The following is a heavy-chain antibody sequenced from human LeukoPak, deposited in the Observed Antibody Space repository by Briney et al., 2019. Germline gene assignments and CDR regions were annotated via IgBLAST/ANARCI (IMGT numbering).Heavy chain of an antibody. CDR2: INPNSGGT. J-gene: IGHJ3*02. Sequence: GASVKVSCKASGYTFTSYYMHWVRQAPGQGLEWMGWINPNSGGTNYAQKFQGRVTMTRDTSISTAYMELSRLRSDDTAVYYCARELMIVVEKGAFDIWGQGTMVTVSS. D-gene: IGHD3-22*01. CDR1: GYTFTSYY. CDR3: ARELMIVVEKGAFDI. V-gene: IGHV1-2*02.